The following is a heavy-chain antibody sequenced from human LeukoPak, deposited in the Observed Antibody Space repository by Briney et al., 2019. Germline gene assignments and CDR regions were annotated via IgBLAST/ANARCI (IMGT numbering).Heavy chain of an antibody. CDR3: AGDNDSRDPPHFDY. CDR1: GYTFTKYG. CDR2: ILPIFGTA. V-gene: IGHV1-69*06. Sequence: SVRVSCKASGYTFTKYGISWVRQAPGQGLEWMGGILPIFGTANYAQKFRGRVAITADKSTRTAYMELSSLRSEDTAVYYCAGDNDSRDPPHFDYWGQGTLVTVSS. J-gene: IGHJ4*02. D-gene: IGHD3-16*01.